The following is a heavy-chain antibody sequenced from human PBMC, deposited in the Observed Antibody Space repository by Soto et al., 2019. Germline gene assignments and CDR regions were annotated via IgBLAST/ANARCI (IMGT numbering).Heavy chain of an antibody. J-gene: IGHJ6*02. V-gene: IGHV1-18*01. D-gene: IGHD1-7*01. CDR1: GYTFTSYG. CDR2: ISAYNGNT. CDR3: ARDLWTGTTLGYYYYGMDV. Sequence: ASVKVSCKASGYTFTSYGISWVRQAPGQGLEWMGWISAYNGNTNYAQKLQGRVTMTTDTSTSTAYMELSSLRSEDTAVYYCARDLWTGTTLGYYYYGMDVWGQGTTVTVSS.